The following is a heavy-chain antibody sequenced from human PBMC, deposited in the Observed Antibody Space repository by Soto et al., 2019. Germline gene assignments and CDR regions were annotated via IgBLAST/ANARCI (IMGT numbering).Heavy chain of an antibody. J-gene: IGHJ4*02. D-gene: IGHD6-13*01. CDR3: ARGGIH. V-gene: IGHV3-48*03. Sequence: GSLRLSCAASGYTFNSHEMNWIRQTPGKRLEWISSVSGSGTTKYADSVKGRFTISRDNAHKSIYLQMNSLRVEDTGVYYCARGGIHWGQGALVTVSS. CDR1: GYTFNSHE. CDR2: VSGSGTT.